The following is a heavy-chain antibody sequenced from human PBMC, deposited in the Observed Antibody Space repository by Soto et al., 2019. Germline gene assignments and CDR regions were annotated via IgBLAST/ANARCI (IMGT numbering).Heavy chain of an antibody. V-gene: IGHV4-34*01. CDR2: INHSGST. CDR3: ARGRIFDY. D-gene: IGHD2-21*01. J-gene: IGHJ4*02. CDR1: GGSFSGYY. Sequence: SETLSLTCAVYGGSFSGYYWSWIRQPPGKGLEWIGEINHSGSTNYNPSLKSRVTISVDTSKNQFSLKLSSVTAADTAVHYCARGRIFDYWGQGTLVTVSS.